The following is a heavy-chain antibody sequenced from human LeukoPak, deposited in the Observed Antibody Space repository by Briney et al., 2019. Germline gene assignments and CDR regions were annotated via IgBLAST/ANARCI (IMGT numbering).Heavy chain of an antibody. CDR2: ISYDGSNK. CDR3: ARDGSSSWSHSFDY. D-gene: IGHD6-13*01. CDR1: GFTFSSYA. V-gene: IGHV3-30-3*01. J-gene: IGHJ4*02. Sequence: GGSLRLSCAVSGFTFSSYAMHWVRQAPGKGLEWVAVISYDGSNKYYADSVKGRFTISRDNSKNTLYLQMNSLRAEDTAVYYCARDGSSSWSHSFDYWGQGTLVTVSS.